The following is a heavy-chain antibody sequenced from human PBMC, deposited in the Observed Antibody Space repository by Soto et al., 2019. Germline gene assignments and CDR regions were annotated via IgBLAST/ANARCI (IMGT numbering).Heavy chain of an antibody. J-gene: IGHJ6*02. CDR1: GYTFTSYG. CDR3: ASLGHYYGSGSYTANYFYYYGMDV. Sequence: QVQLVQSGAEVKKPGASVKVSCKASGYTFTSYGISWVRQAPGQGLEWMGWISAYNGNTNYAQKLQGRVTMTTDTSTSTAYMELSSLRSDDTAVYYCASLGHYYGSGSYTANYFYYYGMDVWGQGTTVTVSS. V-gene: IGHV1-18*01. CDR2: ISAYNGNT. D-gene: IGHD3-10*01.